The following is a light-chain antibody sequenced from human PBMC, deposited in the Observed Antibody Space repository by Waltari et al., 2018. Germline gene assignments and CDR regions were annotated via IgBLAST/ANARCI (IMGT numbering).Light chain of an antibody. CDR2: EVS. Sequence: QSALTQPASVSGSPGPSITISCTGTNNDVGGYNYVSWYQQYAGKAPKLMIYEVSNRPSGVSNRLSGSKSGNTASLTISGLQAEDEADYYCTSKTGTITYVFGTGTKVTVL. CDR1: NNDVGGYNY. CDR3: TSKTGTITYV. V-gene: IGLV2-14*01. J-gene: IGLJ1*01.